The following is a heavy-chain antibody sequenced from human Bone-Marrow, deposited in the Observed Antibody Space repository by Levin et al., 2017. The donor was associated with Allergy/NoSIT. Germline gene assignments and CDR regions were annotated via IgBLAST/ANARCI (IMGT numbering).Heavy chain of an antibody. Sequence: NPGESLKISCKASGYTFSNYAISWVRQAPGQGLEWMGWIDTNTGKPTYPQGFTGQYDLSLDTSVSTAFLQIYSLRAEDTAVYYCARSVRSSSSWYDFWGQGTLITVSS. CDR3: ARSVRSSSSWYDF. V-gene: IGHV7-4-1*01. D-gene: IGHD6-13*01. CDR2: IDTNTGKP. CDR1: GYTFSNYA. J-gene: IGHJ4*02.